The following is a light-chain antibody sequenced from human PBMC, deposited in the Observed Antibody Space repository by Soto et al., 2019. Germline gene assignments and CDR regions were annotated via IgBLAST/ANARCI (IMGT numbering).Light chain of an antibody. Sequence: EIVLTQSPATLSLSPGERGTLSCRASQSVSSYLSWYQQKPGQAPRLLIYDASNRATGISTRISGSGSGTDFTLTISSLEPEDFAVYYCQQRWLPPYTFGQGTKVEI. CDR3: QQRWLPPYT. V-gene: IGKV3-11*01. J-gene: IGKJ2*01. CDR2: DAS. CDR1: QSVSSY.